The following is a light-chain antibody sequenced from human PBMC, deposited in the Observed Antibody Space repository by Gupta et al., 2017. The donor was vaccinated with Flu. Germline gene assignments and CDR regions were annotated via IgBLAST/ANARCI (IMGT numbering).Light chain of an antibody. CDR3: LQNDSTPRT. J-gene: IGKJ1*01. V-gene: IGKV3-20*01. CDR2: GAS. CDR1: ESLISNY. Sequence: IMLLQSPAPLSFSPETQSTLPCRAIESLISNYLSWYQQIPGQAPRLLIYGASSRDTGIPDRFSGSGSGTDFTLTISRLEPEDFAVYYCLQNDSTPRTFGQGTKVEIK.